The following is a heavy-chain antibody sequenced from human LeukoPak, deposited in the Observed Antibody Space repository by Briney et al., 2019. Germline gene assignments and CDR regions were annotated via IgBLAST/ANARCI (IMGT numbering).Heavy chain of an antibody. CDR2: VFTSGDT. V-gene: IGHV4-4*07. CDR1: GGSISPYY. J-gene: IGHJ3*02. D-gene: IGHD2-2*02. CDR3: ARSRCYNCAFDI. Sequence: PSETLSLTYTVSGGSISPYYWSWIRQPAGKGLEWIGRVFTSGDTKYNSSLKSRVTMSVDTSKNHFSLKLISVTAADTAVYYCARSRCYNCAFDIWGQGTMVTVSS.